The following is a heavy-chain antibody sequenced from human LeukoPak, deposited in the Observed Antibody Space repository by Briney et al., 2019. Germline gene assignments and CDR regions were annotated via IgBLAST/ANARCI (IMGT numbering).Heavy chain of an antibody. D-gene: IGHD3-22*01. CDR3: ARGGLSSGYYAYYYYYMDV. CDR2: ISYGGSN. J-gene: IGHJ6*03. V-gene: IGHV4-59*01. Sequence: AGSLSLTCTASGVSISSYYCCWIRQPPGKGLEWVGDISYGGSNNYNASLKSRVTISVDTSKNQFSLKLSSVTAADTAVYYCARGGLSSGYYAYYYYYMDVWGKGTTVTVSS. CDR1: GVSISSYY.